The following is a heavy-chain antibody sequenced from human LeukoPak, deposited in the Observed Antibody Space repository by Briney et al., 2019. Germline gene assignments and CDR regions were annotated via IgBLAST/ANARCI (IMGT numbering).Heavy chain of an antibody. V-gene: IGHV3-43*02. CDR1: GFTFDDYA. J-gene: IGHJ4*02. D-gene: IGHD6-6*01. CDR2: ISGDGGSA. CDR3: AREDYGSSPPDY. Sequence: GGSLRLSCAASGFTFDDYAMHWVRQTPGKRLEWVSVISGDGGSAYYADSVKGRFTISRDNAKNSLYLQMNSLRAEDTAVYYCAREDYGSSPPDYWGRGTLVTVSS.